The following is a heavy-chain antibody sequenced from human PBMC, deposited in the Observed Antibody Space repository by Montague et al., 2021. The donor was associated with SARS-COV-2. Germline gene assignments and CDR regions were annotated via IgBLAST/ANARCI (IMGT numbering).Heavy chain of an antibody. CDR2: TNGDT. CDR3: ARGSEYYYHPCDY. D-gene: IGHD2/OR15-2a*01. Sequence: TNGDTTYNPSLKSRLTMSVDTSERQFSLKMTSVSAAYTAIYYCARGSEYYYHPCDYWCHGNLVTVSS. V-gene: IGHV4-4*07. J-gene: IGHJ4*01.